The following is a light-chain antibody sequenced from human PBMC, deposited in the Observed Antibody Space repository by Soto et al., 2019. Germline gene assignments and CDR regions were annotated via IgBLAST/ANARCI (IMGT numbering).Light chain of an antibody. CDR1: QSVNSN. V-gene: IGKV3-15*01. CDR3: QQYSKWPIT. J-gene: IGKJ5*01. CDR2: GIS. Sequence: EMVMPQYPAILSVSPGESATLSCRASQSVNSNYLAWYQQHPGQPPRLLIYGISTRATGIPARFSGSGSGTEFSLTISSLQSEDFAVYYCQQYSKWPITFGQGTRLEI.